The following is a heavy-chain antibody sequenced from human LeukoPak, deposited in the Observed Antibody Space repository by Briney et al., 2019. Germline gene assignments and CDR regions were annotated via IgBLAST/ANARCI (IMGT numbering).Heavy chain of an antibody. V-gene: IGHV4-39*07. J-gene: IGHJ3*02. D-gene: IGHD3-16*01. Sequence: SETLSLTCTVSGGSISSSTYYWGWIRQPPGKGLEWIASLYYTGSTYYNPSLKSRVTISVDTSKNQFSLKLSSVTAADTAVYYCAREGQGGAFDIWGQGTMVTVSS. CDR2: LYYTGST. CDR1: GGSISSSTYY. CDR3: AREGQGGAFDI.